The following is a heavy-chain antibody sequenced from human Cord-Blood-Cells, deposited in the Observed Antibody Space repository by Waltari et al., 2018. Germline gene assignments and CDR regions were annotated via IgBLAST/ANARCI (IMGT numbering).Heavy chain of an antibody. D-gene: IGHD3-22*01. Sequence: QESGPGLVKPSETLSLTCTVSGGSISSYYWSWIRQPTGKGLEWIGYIYYSGSTNYNPSLNSRVTISVDTSNNQFSLKLSSVTAADTAVYYCARDLTNYYDSSGRGWFDPWGQGTLVTVSS. CDR2: IYYSGST. CDR3: ARDLTNYYDSSGRGWFDP. CDR1: GGSISSYY. J-gene: IGHJ5*02. V-gene: IGHV4-59*01.